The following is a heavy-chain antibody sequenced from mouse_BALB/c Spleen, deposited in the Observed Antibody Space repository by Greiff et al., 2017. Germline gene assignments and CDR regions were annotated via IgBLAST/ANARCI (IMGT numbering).Heavy chain of an antibody. D-gene: IGHD4-1*01. V-gene: IGHV2-2*02. J-gene: IGHJ4*01. CDR1: GFSLTSYG. Sequence: VQVVESGPGLVQPSQSLSITCTVSGFSLTSYGVHWVRQSPGKGLEWLGVIWSGGSTDYNAAFISRLSISKDNSKSQVFFKMNSLQANDTAIYYCARNDWGTVAMDYWGQGTSVTVSS. CDR2: IWSGGST. CDR3: ARNDWGTVAMDY.